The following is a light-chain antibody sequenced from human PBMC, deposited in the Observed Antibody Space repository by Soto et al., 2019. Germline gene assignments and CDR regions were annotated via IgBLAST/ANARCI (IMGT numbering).Light chain of an antibody. CDR1: QGIGYS. Sequence: DIQMTQSPSSLSASVGDRVTITCRASQGIGYSLAWYQQKPGRVPKLLIYATSALQSVDPSRFSGGGSGTDFTLTIDSLQPEDIATYYCQKYDRVPGTFGQGTKVEVK. CDR3: QKYDRVPGT. J-gene: IGKJ1*01. V-gene: IGKV1-27*01. CDR2: ATS.